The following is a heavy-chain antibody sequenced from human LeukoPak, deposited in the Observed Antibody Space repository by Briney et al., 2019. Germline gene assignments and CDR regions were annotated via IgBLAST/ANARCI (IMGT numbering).Heavy chain of an antibody. D-gene: IGHD5-24*01. V-gene: IGHV4-4*07. CDR3: ARDFSERWFDP. CDR2: ICTRGST. CDR1: GGSISSYY. Sequence: SETLSLTCTVSGGSISSYYWSWIRQPAGKGLEWIGRICTRGSTNQNPSLKSRVTMSVDTSKNQFSLKLSSVTAADTAVYYCARDFSERWFDPWGQGTLVTVSS. J-gene: IGHJ5*02.